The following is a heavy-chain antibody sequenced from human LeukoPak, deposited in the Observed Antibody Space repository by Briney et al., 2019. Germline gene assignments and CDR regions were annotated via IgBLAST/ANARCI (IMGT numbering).Heavy chain of an antibody. J-gene: IGHJ6*03. CDR3: ARETSQKGAHYMDA. V-gene: IGHV4-39*07. Sequence: SETLSLTCTVSGGSISSSSYYWGWIRQPPGKWLEWIGSIYYSGSTYYNPSLKSRVTISVDTSKNQCSLKLSSVTAADTAVYYCARETSQKGAHYMDAWGKGTTVTISS. CDR2: IYYSGST. CDR1: GGSISSSSYY. D-gene: IGHD3-16*01.